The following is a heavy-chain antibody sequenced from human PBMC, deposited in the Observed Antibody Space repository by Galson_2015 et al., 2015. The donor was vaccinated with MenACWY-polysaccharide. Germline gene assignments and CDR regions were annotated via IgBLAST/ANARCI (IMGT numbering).Heavy chain of an antibody. D-gene: IGHD2-2*01. V-gene: IGHV3-30-3*01. CDR2: MSYDGSNK. CDR1: GFTFSSYA. CDR3: ASGGPDIVVVPAVDFDY. Sequence: SLRLSCAGSGFTFSSYAMHWVRQAPGKGLEWVAVMSYDGSNKYYADSVKGRFTISRDNSKNTLYLQMNSLRAEDTAVYYCASGGPDIVVVPAVDFDYWGQGTLVTVSS. J-gene: IGHJ4*02.